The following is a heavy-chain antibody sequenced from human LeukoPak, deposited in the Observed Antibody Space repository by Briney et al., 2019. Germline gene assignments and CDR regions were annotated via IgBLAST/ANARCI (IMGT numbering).Heavy chain of an antibody. Sequence: SETLSLTCTVSGVSISSSGYYWGWIRQPPGKGLEWIGSIYYTGSTYYNPSLKSRVTISIDTSKNLFSLRLSSVTAADTSVYYCARNWDDSSGYGFDYWGQGTLVTVSS. CDR1: GVSISSSGYY. V-gene: IGHV4-39*07. D-gene: IGHD3-22*01. CDR3: ARNWDDSSGYGFDY. CDR2: IYYTGST. J-gene: IGHJ4*02.